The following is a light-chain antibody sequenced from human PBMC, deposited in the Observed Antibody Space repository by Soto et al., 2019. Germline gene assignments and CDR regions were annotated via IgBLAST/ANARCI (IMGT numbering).Light chain of an antibody. CDR2: DVT. Sequence: QSVLTQPRSVSGSPGQSVTISCTGTTSDVGGYDYVSWFQQHPGKVPKLLIYDVTKRPSGVPDRFSGSKSGNTASLTISGLQADDEADYYCSSYEGRYSWMFGGGTKVTVL. CDR3: SSYEGRYSWM. V-gene: IGLV2-11*01. J-gene: IGLJ3*02. CDR1: TSDVGGYDY.